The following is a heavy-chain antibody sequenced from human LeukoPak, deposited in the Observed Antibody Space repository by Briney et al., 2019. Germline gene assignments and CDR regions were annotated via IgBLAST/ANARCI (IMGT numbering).Heavy chain of an antibody. V-gene: IGHV1-46*01. J-gene: IGHJ4*02. Sequence: ASVMVSSKASVYTFTSYYMHWVRQAPGQGLEWMGIINPSGGSTSYAQQFQGRVTITRDTSTSTVYMELSSLRSEDTAVYYCARDARLGGSYHYWGQGTLVTVSS. CDR2: INPSGGST. D-gene: IGHD3-16*01. CDR1: VYTFTSYY. CDR3: ARDARLGGSYHY.